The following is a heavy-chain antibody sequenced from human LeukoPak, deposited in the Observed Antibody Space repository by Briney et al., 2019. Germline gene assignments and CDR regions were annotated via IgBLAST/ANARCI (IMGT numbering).Heavy chain of an antibody. V-gene: IGHV3-64*01. CDR2: ISSNGNST. Sequence: GGSLRLSCEASGFTFSTYWMGWVRQAPGKGLEYVSGISSNGNSTYYANSVRGGFTISRDNSKNTLYLQMGSLRTEDMAVYYCARESWSPPMIEDRDAFDIWGQGTMVTVSS. CDR3: ARESWSPPMIEDRDAFDI. J-gene: IGHJ3*02. D-gene: IGHD3-22*01. CDR1: GFTFSTYW.